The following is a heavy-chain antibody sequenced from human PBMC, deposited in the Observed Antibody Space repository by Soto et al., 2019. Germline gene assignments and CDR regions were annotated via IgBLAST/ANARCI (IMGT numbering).Heavy chain of an antibody. CDR3: ARENTGFEYSSPSGWIFDY. D-gene: IGHD6-6*01. CDR2: INHSGST. Sequence: SETLSLTCAVYGGSFSGYYWSWIRQPPGKGLEWIGEINHSGSTNYNPSLKSRVTISVDTSKNQFSLKLSSVTAADTAVYYCARENTGFEYSSPSGWIFDYWGQGTLVTVSS. J-gene: IGHJ4*02. CDR1: GGSFSGYY. V-gene: IGHV4-34*01.